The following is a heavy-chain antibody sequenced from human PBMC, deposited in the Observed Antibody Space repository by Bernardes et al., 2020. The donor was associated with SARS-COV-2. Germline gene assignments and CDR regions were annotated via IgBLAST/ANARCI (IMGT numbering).Heavy chain of an antibody. Sequence: GGSLRLSCAASGFTFSSYGMHWVRQAPGKGLEWVALISYDGSNKYYADSVKGRFTISRDNSKNTLYLEMSSPRAEDTAVYYCARGSGNYYFDYWGQGTPVTVSS. CDR3: ARGSGNYYFDY. D-gene: IGHD1-26*01. CDR2: ISYDGSNK. CDR1: GFTFSSYG. J-gene: IGHJ4*02. V-gene: IGHV3-30*03.